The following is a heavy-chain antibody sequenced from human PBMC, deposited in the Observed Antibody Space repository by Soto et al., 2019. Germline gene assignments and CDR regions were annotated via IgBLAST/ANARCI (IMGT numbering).Heavy chain of an antibody. D-gene: IGHD2-21*02. V-gene: IGHV4-59*01. Sequence: PSETRSLTCTVSGGSISSYYWGWIRPPPGNGLEWIGYIYYSGSTNYNPCLKSRVTISVDTSNNQFSLKLSSVTAEDTGVYYCVRSPSIVVVTFDYWGQGTLVTVSS. CDR2: IYYSGST. CDR3: VRSPSIVVVTFDY. J-gene: IGHJ4*02. CDR1: GGSISSYY.